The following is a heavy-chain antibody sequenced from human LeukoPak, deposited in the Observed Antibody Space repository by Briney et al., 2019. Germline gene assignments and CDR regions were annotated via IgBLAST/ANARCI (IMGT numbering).Heavy chain of an antibody. J-gene: IGHJ4*02. V-gene: IGHV1-18*01. CDR3: ARVITTNNDY. CDR1: GYTFTSYD. CDR2: ISPYNGNT. Sequence: ASVRVSCKASGYTFTSYDITWVRQAPGQGLEWMGWISPYNGNTNYAQKLQGRDTMTTDTSTSTAYMELRSLRSDDTAVYYCARVITTNNDYWGQGTLVTVSS. D-gene: IGHD3-22*01.